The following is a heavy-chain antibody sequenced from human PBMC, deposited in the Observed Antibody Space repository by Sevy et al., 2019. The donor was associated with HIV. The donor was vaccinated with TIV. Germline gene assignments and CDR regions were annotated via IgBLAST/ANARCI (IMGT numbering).Heavy chain of an antibody. CDR3: ARDCNSATCLWGLDV. CDR1: GFTFSHYW. CDR2: IKGAGSEK. D-gene: IGHD1-26*01. J-gene: IGHJ6*02. Sequence: GGSLRLSCAASGFTFSHYWMTWVRQAPGKGPEWVANIKGAGSEKSYVDSVRGRFTISRDNAKNSLYLQMNSLRGEDTALYYCARDCNSATCLWGLDVWGQGTTVTVSS. V-gene: IGHV3-7*03.